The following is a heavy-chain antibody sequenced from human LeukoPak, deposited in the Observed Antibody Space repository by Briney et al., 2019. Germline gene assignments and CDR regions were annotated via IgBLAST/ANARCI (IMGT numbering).Heavy chain of an antibody. J-gene: IGHJ4*02. Sequence: HGESLKISCKGSGYSFTSYWIGWVRQMPGKGLEWMGIIYPGDSDTRYSPSFQGQVTISADKSISTAYLQWSSLKASDTAMYYCARWSYGGIPAHGLFDYWGQGTLVTVSS. CDR2: IYPGDSDT. D-gene: IGHD4-23*01. V-gene: IGHV5-51*01. CDR3: ARWSYGGIPAHGLFDY. CDR1: GYSFTSYW.